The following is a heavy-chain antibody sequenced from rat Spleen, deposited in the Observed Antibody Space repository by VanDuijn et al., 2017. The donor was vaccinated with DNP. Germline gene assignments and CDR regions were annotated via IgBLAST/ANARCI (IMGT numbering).Heavy chain of an antibody. CDR3: ARWPGYNPPYAMDA. V-gene: IGHV3-3*01. J-gene: IGHJ4*01. CDR1: GYSITSSYR. D-gene: IGHD1-4*01. CDR2: INSAGTT. Sequence: EVQLQESGPGLVKPSQSLSLICSVTGYSITSSYRWNWIRKFPGNKLEWMGSINSAGTTKYNPSLKSRVFITRDTSKNQPFLQVDSVTTEDTATYHCARWPGYNPPYAMDAWGQGTSVTVSS.